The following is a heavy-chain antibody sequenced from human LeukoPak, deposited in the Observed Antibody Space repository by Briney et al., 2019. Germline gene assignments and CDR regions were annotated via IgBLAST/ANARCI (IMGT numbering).Heavy chain of an antibody. J-gene: IGHJ5*02. CDR2: IYYSGST. Sequence: PSETLSLTCTVSGDFLSSGSYYWGWIRQPPGKGLEWIGIIYYSGSTYYNPSLKSRLTISVDTSKNQFSLKLSSVTATDTAVYYCARRGYCSSTSCYEYWFDPWGQGTLVTVSS. CDR1: GDFLSSGSYY. D-gene: IGHD2-2*01. V-gene: IGHV4-39*01. CDR3: ARRGYCSSTSCYEYWFDP.